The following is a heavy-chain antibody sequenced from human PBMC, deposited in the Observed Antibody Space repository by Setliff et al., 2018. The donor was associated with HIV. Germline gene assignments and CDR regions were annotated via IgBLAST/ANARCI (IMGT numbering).Heavy chain of an antibody. J-gene: IGHJ4*02. CDR2: VKSDRDGGTV. D-gene: IGHD6-19*01. CDR1: GFTFNKAW. V-gene: IGHV3-15*07. Sequence: GGSLRLSCAASGFTFNKAWMNWVRQAPGKALEWVGRVKSDRDGGTVDYAAPVKGRFTISRDDSKNTLYLQMNSLKTEDTAVYYCARGVPAVTGYHFDYWGQGTLVTVSS. CDR3: ARGVPAVTGYHFDY.